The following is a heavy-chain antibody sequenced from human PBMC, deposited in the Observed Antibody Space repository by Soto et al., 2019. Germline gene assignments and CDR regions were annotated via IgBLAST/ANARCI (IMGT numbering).Heavy chain of an antibody. Sequence: QVQLQESGPGLVKPSGTLSLTCTVSGGSISSYYWSWIRQPPGKGLEWIGYIYYSGSTNYNPSLKSRVTISVDTSKNQFSLKLSSVTAADTAVYYCARAFPIAVAAYFDYWGQGTLVTVSS. J-gene: IGHJ4*02. V-gene: IGHV4-59*01. CDR1: GGSISSYY. CDR2: IYYSGST. D-gene: IGHD6-19*01. CDR3: ARAFPIAVAAYFDY.